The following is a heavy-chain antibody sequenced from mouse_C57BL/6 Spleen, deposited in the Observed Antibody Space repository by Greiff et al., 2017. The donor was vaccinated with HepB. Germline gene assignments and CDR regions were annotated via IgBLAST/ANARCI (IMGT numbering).Heavy chain of an antibody. Sequence: QVQLKESGAELARPGASVKMSCKASGYTFTSYTMHWVKQRPGQGLEWIGYINPSSGYTKYNQKFKDKATLTADKSSSTASMQLSSLTSEDSAVYYCASAGSGYVEYFDYWGQGTTLTVSS. CDR3: ASAGSGYVEYFDY. J-gene: IGHJ2*01. D-gene: IGHD3-2*02. V-gene: IGHV1-4*01. CDR1: GYTFTSYT. CDR2: INPSSGYT.